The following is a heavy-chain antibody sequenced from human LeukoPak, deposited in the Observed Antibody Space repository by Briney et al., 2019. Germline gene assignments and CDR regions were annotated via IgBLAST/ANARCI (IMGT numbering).Heavy chain of an antibody. J-gene: IGHJ3*02. CDR3: AREGGSYYGSGSVGAFDI. V-gene: IGHV4-59*01. CDR2: IYYSGST. Sequence: SETLSLTCTVSGGSISSYYWSWIRQPPGKGLEWIGYIYYSGSTNYNPSLKSRVTISVDTSKNQFSLKLSSVTAADTAVYYCAREGGSYYGSGSVGAFDIWGQGTMLTVSS. CDR1: GGSISSYY. D-gene: IGHD3-10*01.